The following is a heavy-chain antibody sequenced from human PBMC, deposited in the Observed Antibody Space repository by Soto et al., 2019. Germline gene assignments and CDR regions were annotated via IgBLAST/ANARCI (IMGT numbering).Heavy chain of an antibody. CDR1: GDTVSSYT. Sequence: QVQLVQSGAEVKKPGSSVKVSCKDSGDTVSSYTLVWVRQAPGHGLDWVGRLIPGLSMSNSAQKFQGRVSMFSDKSTGTAYMELRSLRSDDTAVDYCARSYGSGSRPFDYWGQGTLVTVSA. V-gene: IGHV1-69*02. CDR3: ARSYGSGSRPFDY. D-gene: IGHD3-10*01. J-gene: IGHJ4*02. CDR2: LIPGLSMS.